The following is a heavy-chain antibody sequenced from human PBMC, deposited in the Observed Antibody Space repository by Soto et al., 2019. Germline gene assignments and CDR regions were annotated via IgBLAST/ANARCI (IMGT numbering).Heavy chain of an antibody. CDR2: ISGSGGST. D-gene: IGHD2-2*01. J-gene: IGHJ4*02. V-gene: IGHV3-23*01. CDR1: GFTFSSYA. CDR3: AKQNSQQGSTTTYLDC. Sequence: GGSLRLSCAASGFTFSSYAMSWVRQAPGKGLEWVSAISGSGGSTYYADSVKGRFTISRDTSKNTLSLQMNSLRAEDTAVYYCAKQNSQQGSTTTYLDCWGQGTLVTVSS.